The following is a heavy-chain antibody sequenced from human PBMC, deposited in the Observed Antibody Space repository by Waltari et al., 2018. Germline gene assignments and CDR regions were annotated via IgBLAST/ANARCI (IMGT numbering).Heavy chain of an antibody. CDR3: AKPMRYYDFWSGYYPTLGY. CDR2: ISGSGGST. Sequence: EVQLLESGGGLVQPGGSLRLSCAASGFTFSSYAMSWVRQAPGKGLEWVSAISGSGGSTYYADSVKDRFTISRDNSKNTLYLQMNSLRAEDTAVYYCAKPMRYYDFWSGYYPTLGYWGQGTLVTVSS. CDR1: GFTFSSYA. D-gene: IGHD3-3*01. J-gene: IGHJ4*02. V-gene: IGHV3-23*01.